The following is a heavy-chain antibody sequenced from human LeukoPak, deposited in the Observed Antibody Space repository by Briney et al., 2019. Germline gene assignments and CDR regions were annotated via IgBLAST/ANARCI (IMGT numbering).Heavy chain of an antibody. CDR2: IYYSGST. Sequence: SETLSLTCTVSGGSISSSNYYWGWIRQPPGKGLEWIGSIYYSGSTYYNPSLKSRVTISVDTSKNQFYLKLSSVTAADTAVYYCTAAGTSSSISSCDYWGQGTLVTVSS. CDR1: GGSISSSNYY. V-gene: IGHV4-39*01. D-gene: IGHD6-13*01. J-gene: IGHJ4*02. CDR3: TAAGTSSSISSCDY.